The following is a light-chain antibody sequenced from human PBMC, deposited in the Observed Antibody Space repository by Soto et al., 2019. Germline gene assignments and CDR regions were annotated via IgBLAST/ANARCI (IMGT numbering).Light chain of an antibody. CDR2: DAT. Sequence: DIQVIQSPSSVSASVGDRVTFTCRASQSVSRGLAWYQQKPGQAPKLLIYDATVLQTWVPSRFSGGGSGTEFTLTITSLQPEDFATYYCQQYNSYSRTFGQGTKVDIK. CDR3: QQYNSYSRT. CDR1: QSVSRG. J-gene: IGKJ1*01. V-gene: IGKV1-5*01.